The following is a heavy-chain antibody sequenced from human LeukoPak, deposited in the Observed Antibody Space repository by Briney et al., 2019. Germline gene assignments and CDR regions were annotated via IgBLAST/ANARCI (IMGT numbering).Heavy chain of an antibody. V-gene: IGHV3-30*02. D-gene: IGHD6-19*01. CDR2: IRNDGNIK. J-gene: IGHJ4*02. CDR3: AKDQRDTSGWYFDY. CDR1: GFTFNSYG. Sequence: GGSLRLSCAASGFTFNSYGMYWVRQAPGKGLEWVAFIRNDGNIKYYADSVKGRFTISRDNSRNTLYLQMNSLRAGDTAVYYCAKDQRDTSGWYFDYWGQGTLVTVSS.